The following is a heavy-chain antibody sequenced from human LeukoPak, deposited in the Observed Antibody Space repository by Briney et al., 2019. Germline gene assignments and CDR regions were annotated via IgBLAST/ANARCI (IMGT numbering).Heavy chain of an antibody. V-gene: IGHV4-59*01. CDR2: IYYSGST. CDR1: GGSISSYY. CDR3: ARSSSSDPYYYGMDV. J-gene: IGHJ6*02. D-gene: IGHD6-6*01. Sequence: SETLSLTCTVSGGSISSYYWSWIRQPPGKGLEWIGYIYYSGSTNYNPSLKSRVTISVGTSKNQFSLKLSSVTAADTAVYYCARSSSSDPYYYGMDVWGQGTTVTVSS.